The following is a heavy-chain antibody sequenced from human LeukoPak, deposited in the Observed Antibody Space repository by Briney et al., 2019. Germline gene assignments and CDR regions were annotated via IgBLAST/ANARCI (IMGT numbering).Heavy chain of an antibody. CDR2: IYHSGST. CDR3: ARASTYSSSWNDAFDI. D-gene: IGHD6-13*01. V-gene: IGHV4-4*02. Sequence: SETLSLTCAVSGGSISSSNWWSWVRQPPGKGLEWIGEIYHSGSTYYNPSLKSRVTISVDTSKNQFSLKLSSVTAADTAVYYCARASTYSSSWNDAFDIWGQGTMVTVSS. CDR1: GGSISSSNW. J-gene: IGHJ3*02.